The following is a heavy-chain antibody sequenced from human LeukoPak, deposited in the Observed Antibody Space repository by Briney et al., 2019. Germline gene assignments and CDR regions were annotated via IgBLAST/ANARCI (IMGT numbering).Heavy chain of an antibody. V-gene: IGHV1-69*04. CDR3: ARTVTTASGLVSSVNWFDP. CDR2: TIPIFGIA. Sequence: SVKVSCKAPGGTFSSYAISWVRQAPGQGLEWMGRTIPIFGIANYAQKFQGRVTITADKSTSTAYMELSSLRSEDTAVYYCARTVTTASGLVSSVNWFDPWGQGTLVTVSS. J-gene: IGHJ5*02. CDR1: GGTFSSYA. D-gene: IGHD4-17*01.